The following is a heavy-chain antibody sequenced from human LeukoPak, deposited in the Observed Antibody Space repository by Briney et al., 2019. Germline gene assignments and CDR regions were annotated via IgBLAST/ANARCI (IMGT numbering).Heavy chain of an antibody. J-gene: IGHJ4*02. V-gene: IGHV3-23*01. CDR3: AKDVSYYGSGSDDY. D-gene: IGHD3-10*01. CDR1: GFTFSSYA. Sequence: GGSLRLSCAASGFTFSSYAMSWVRQAPGKGVEGVSAMSGSGGSAYYADSVKGRFTISRDNSKNTLYPQMNSLRAEDTAVYYCAKDVSYYGSGSDDYWGQGTLVTVSS. CDR2: MSGSGGSA.